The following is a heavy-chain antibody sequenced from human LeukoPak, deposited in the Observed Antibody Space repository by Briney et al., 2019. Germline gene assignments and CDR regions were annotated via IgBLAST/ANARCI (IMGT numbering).Heavy chain of an antibody. J-gene: IGHJ6*04. Sequence: GASVKVSCKASGYTFTAYGISWVRQAPGQGLEWVGWISVYSDTTDYAQNFQGRVTVTTDISTSTAYLELTSLRSDDTAVYYCARLPYSSGVWGTGTTVIVSS. CDR3: ARLPYSSGV. D-gene: IGHD3-10*01. V-gene: IGHV1-18*01. CDR1: GYTFTAYG. CDR2: ISVYSDTT.